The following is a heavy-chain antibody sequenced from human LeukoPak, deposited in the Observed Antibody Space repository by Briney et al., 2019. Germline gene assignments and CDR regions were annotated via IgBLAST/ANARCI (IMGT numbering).Heavy chain of an antibody. J-gene: IGHJ5*02. D-gene: IGHD3-10*01. V-gene: IGHV4-34*01. CDR3: ARHLAQLLWFGESPNWFDP. CDR2: INHSGST. CDR1: GGSFSGYY. Sequence: SETLSLTCAVYGGSFSGYYWSWIRQPPGKGLEWIGEINHSGSTNYNPSLKSRVTISVDTSKNQFSLKLSSVTAADTAVYYCARHLAQLLWFGESPNWFDPWGQGTLVTVSS.